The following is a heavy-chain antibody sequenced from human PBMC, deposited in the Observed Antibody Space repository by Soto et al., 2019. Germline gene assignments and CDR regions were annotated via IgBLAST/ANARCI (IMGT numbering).Heavy chain of an antibody. V-gene: IGHV2-5*02. CDR3: SHRPRGFSYYFDY. D-gene: IGHD3-10*01. CDR2: IYWDDDE. Sequence: QITLKESGPTLVKPTQTLTLTCTFSGFSLTTRGVGVGWIRQPPGKALEWLALIYWDDDEGNSPSLKSRLTITKDTSKNRVVLTMTNMDPVDTATYYCSHRPRGFSYYFDYWGQGTLVTVSS. J-gene: IGHJ4*02. CDR1: GFSLTTRGVG.